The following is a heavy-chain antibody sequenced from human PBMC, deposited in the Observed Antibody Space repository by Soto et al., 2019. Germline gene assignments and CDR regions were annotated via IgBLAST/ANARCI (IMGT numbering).Heavy chain of an antibody. CDR1: GFTFSSYA. D-gene: IGHD3-3*01. CDR2: IGGSGRST. V-gene: IGHV3-23*01. Sequence: RRLSCAASGFTFSSYAMSWVRQAPGKGLEWVSAIGGSGRSTYYADSVKGRFTISRDTSKNTLYLQMNSLRAEDTAIYYCAKDLFHPDYWSQGTLVTVSS. J-gene: IGHJ4*02. CDR3: AKDLFHPDY.